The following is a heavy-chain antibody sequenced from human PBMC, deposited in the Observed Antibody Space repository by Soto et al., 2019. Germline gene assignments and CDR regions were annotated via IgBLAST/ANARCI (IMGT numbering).Heavy chain of an antibody. CDR3: AKEVPSSYSYGFRGDGYNPYFDY. CDR1: GFTFSSYG. CDR2: ISYDGSNK. J-gene: IGHJ4*02. D-gene: IGHD5-18*01. Sequence: PGGSLRLSCAASGFTFSSYGMHWVRQAPGKGLEGVAVISYDGSNKYYADSVKGRFTISRDNSKNTLYLQMNSLRAEDTAVYYCAKEVPSSYSYGFRGDGYNPYFDYWGQGT. V-gene: IGHV3-30*18.